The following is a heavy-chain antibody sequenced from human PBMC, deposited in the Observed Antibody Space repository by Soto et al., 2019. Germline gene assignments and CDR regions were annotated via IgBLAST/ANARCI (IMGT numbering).Heavy chain of an antibody. CDR3: GSPLYCIGERCVLGFDF. CDR2: MSHTGST. V-gene: IGHV4-39*01. J-gene: IGHJ4*02. CDR1: GCSICGNNWY. Sequence: QPQLQESGPGLVKPSETLSLTCTVSGCSICGNNWYWGWIRQTPGKGLEWIGSMSHTGSTYHNPSLSSRATISVDSSKDQVPLKLSSVTAAHTAVYYCGSPLYCIGERCVLGFDFWGQGALVTLSS. D-gene: IGHD2-15*01.